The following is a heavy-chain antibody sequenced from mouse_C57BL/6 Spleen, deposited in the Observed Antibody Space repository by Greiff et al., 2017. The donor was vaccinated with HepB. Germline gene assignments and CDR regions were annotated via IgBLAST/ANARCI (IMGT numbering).Heavy chain of an antibody. CDR3: AMPDGSSYEDYAMDY. D-gene: IGHD1-1*01. J-gene: IGHJ4*01. CDR1: GFTFSDSG. CDR2: IRSGSSTI. V-gene: IGHV5-17*01. Sequence: EVKLMESGGGLVKPGGSLKLSCAATGFTFSDSGMHWVRQAPEKGLEWVAYIRSGSSTIYYADTVKGRFTISRDNAKNTLFLQMTSLRSEDTAMYYCAMPDGSSYEDYAMDYWGQVTSVTVSS.